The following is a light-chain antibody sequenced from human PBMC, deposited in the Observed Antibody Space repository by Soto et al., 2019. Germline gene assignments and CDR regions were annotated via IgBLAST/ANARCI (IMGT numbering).Light chain of an antibody. V-gene: IGKV3-15*01. CDR2: GAS. CDR1: QSVSSN. Sequence: EVVMTQSPATLSVSPGERANLSCRASQSVSSNLAWYQQKPDQAPRLLIYGASTRATGIPARFSGSGSGTEFTLTISSLQSEDFAVYYCQQYNNWPRTFGQGTKVEVK. J-gene: IGKJ1*01. CDR3: QQYNNWPRT.